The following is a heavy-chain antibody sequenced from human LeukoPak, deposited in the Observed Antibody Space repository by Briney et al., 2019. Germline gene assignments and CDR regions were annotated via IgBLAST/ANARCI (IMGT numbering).Heavy chain of an antibody. Sequence: SETLSLTCAVYGGSFSDHYWTWIRQPPGRGLEFIGEINHSGATSYNPSLKSRVTLSVDTSKNQFSLRLKSVTAADTAVYYCARGLYHYDTSGYSASKYYMDVWGKGTTVTVSS. J-gene: IGHJ6*03. CDR1: GGSFSDHY. D-gene: IGHD3-22*01. V-gene: IGHV4-34*01. CDR3: ARGLYHYDTSGYSASKYYMDV. CDR2: INHSGAT.